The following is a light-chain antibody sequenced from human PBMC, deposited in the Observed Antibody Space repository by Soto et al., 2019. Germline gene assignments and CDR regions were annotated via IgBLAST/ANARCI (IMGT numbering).Light chain of an antibody. V-gene: IGKV1-33*01. J-gene: IGKJ5*01. CDR3: PQFEDFPRPII. CDR1: QDISTY. Sequence: DIQMTQSPSSRSASVGDRVTITCQASQDISTYLNWYQQTPGKAPKLLIYDASNLETGVPSRLIGRGSGTDFTCTSSSLQPEDIATYYGPQFEDFPRPIIFGQGTRLEIK. CDR2: DAS.